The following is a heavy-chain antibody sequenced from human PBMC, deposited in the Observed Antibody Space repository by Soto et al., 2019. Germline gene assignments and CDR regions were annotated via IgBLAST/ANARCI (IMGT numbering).Heavy chain of an antibody. J-gene: IGHJ6*02. CDR3: ARDLNTGSYYYYGMDV. CDR1: RVRFSSNA. V-gene: IGHV1-69*13. Sequence: SVEACCEASRVRFSSNAMSWAQHATKQGLEWMGGIIPIFGTANYAQKFQGRVTITADESTSTAYMELSSLRSEDTAVYYCARDLNTGSYYYYGMDVWGQGTTVTVSS. CDR2: IIPIFGTA. D-gene: IGHD3-9*01.